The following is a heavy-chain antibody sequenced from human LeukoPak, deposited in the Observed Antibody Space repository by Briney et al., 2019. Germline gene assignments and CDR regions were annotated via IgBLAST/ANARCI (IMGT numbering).Heavy chain of an antibody. J-gene: IGHJ4*02. CDR1: GFTFSSYT. CDR2: ISSGSSYK. D-gene: IGHD2-8*01. V-gene: IGHV3-21*06. Sequence: GGSLRLSCAASGFTFSSYTMNWVRQAPGRGLELVSSISSGSSYKYFADSVKGRFTISRDNAKNSLYLQMNSLRADDTAVYYCARVHELYRDYWGQGTLVTVSS. CDR3: ARVHELYRDY.